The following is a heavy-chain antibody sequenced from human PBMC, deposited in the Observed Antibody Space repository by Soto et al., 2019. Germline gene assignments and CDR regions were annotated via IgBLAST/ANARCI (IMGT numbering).Heavy chain of an antibody. CDR3: ARVPFWSGYPNYYYYYYMDV. CDR2: ISAYNGNT. CDR1: GYTFTSYG. Sequence: QVQLVQSGAEVKKPGASVKVSCKASGYTFTSYGISWVRQAPGQGLEWMGWISAYNGNTNYARKLQGRVTMTTDTSTSTAYMELRSLRSDDTAVYYCARVPFWSGYPNYYYYYYMDVWGKGTTVTVSS. V-gene: IGHV1-18*01. J-gene: IGHJ6*03. D-gene: IGHD3-3*01.